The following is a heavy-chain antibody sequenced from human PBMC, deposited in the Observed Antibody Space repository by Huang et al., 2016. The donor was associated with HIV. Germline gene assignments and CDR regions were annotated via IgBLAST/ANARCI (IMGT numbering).Heavy chain of an antibody. D-gene: IGHD5-18*01. CDR1: GYTFSSFG. Sequence: QVQLVQSGAEVKKPGASVKVSCKASGYTFSSFGISWVRQAPGQGLEWVGWISVYNGNTKFVQKSQGRLTMTTDTSTSTAYMELRSLRSDDTAVYYCARGGGIQLWLLGYYYMDVWGNGTTVTVSS. CDR3: ARGGGIQLWLLGYYYMDV. CDR2: ISVYNGNT. V-gene: IGHV1-18*01. J-gene: IGHJ6*03.